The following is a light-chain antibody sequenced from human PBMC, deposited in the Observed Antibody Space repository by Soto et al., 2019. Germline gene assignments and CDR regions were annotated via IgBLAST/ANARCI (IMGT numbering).Light chain of an antibody. Sequence: EIVMTQSPATLSVSPGERATLSCRASQSVSNNLAWYQQKPGLAPRLLMYGASTRATGIPARFSGSGSGTEFTLTISSLQSEDFAVYYCQQYYNWPETFGRGTKVEIK. CDR2: GAS. V-gene: IGKV3-15*01. CDR3: QQYYNWPET. CDR1: QSVSNN. J-gene: IGKJ1*01.